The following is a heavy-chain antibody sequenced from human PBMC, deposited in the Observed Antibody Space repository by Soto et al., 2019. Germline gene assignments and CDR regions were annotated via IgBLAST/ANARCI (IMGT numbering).Heavy chain of an antibody. V-gene: IGHV1-2*02. CDR3: ATDDYGIFPY. Sequence: ASVKVSCKVSGYPFTTYYIHWVRQAPGQGLEWTGWIDPRSGGTVYEQKFQGRVTMTRDTSISTAYMDLSGLTSDDTALYYCATDDYGIFPYWGQGSLVTVSS. D-gene: IGHD3-10*01. CDR1: GYPFTTYY. J-gene: IGHJ4*02. CDR2: IDPRSGGT.